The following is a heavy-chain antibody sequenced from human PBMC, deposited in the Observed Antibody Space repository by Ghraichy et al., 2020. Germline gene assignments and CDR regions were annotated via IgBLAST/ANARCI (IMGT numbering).Heavy chain of an antibody. J-gene: IGHJ4*02. CDR1: GYTFTNYD. Sequence: ASVKVSCKASGYTFTNYDITWVRQAPGQGLEWMAWMKPDSGNTGYAQKFQGRVTMTRDTSTSTAYMELSSLRSEDTAVYYCARGRGNYDTGGLYPRRYFDNWRERTLVSVSS. CDR2: MKPDSGNT. D-gene: IGHD1-26*01. CDR3: ARGRGNYDTGGLYPRRYFDN. V-gene: IGHV1-8*01.